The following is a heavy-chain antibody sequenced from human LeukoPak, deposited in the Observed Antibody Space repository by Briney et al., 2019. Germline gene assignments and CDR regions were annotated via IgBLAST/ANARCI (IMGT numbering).Heavy chain of an antibody. CDR1: GFTFSSYW. J-gene: IGHJ3*02. D-gene: IGHD3-22*01. CDR2: INSDGSST. CDR3: AREYAYHDAFDI. V-gene: IGHV3-74*01. Sequence: QTGGSLRLSCAASGFTFSSYWMHWVRQAPGKGLVWVSRINSDGSSTSYADSVKGRFTISRDNAKNTLYLQMNSLRAEDTAVYYCAREYAYHDAFDIWGQGTMVAVSS.